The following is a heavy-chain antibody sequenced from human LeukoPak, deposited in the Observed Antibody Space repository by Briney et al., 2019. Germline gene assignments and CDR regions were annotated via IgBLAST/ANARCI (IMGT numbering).Heavy chain of an antibody. J-gene: IGHJ5*02. CDR3: ARIKRQYNWFDP. CDR2: INPNSGGT. D-gene: IGHD6-19*01. Sequence: ASVKVSCKTSGYSFTGYYMHWVRQAPGQGLEWMGWINPNSGGTNYAQKFQGRVTMTRDTSISTAYMELSRLRSDDTAVYYCARIKRQYNWFDPWGQGTLVTVSS. CDR1: GYSFTGYY. V-gene: IGHV1-2*02.